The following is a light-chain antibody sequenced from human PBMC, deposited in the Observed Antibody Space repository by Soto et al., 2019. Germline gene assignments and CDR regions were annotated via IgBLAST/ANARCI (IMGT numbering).Light chain of an antibody. Sequence: AIRMTQSPSSFSASTGDRVTITCRASQGISSYLAWYQQKPGKAPKLLIYAASTLQSGFPSRFSGSGSGTDFTLTIICLQSEDFATYYCQQYYSYPPWTFGQGTKVEIK. CDR1: QGISSY. J-gene: IGKJ1*01. CDR2: AAS. CDR3: QQYYSYPPWT. V-gene: IGKV1-8*01.